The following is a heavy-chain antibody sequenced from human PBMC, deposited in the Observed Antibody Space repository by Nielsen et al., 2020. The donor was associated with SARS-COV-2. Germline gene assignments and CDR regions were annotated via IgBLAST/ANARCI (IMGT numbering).Heavy chain of an antibody. Sequence: ASLKVSCKASGYTFTGYYMHCVRQAPGQGLEWMGWINPNSGGTNYAKKFQGWVNMTRVTSISTAYMELSRIRSDDTAVYYCARMIRIGMDVWGQGTTVTVSS. J-gene: IGHJ6*02. D-gene: IGHD3-22*01. CDR3: ARMIRIGMDV. CDR2: INPNSGGT. V-gene: IGHV1-2*04. CDR1: GYTFTGYY.